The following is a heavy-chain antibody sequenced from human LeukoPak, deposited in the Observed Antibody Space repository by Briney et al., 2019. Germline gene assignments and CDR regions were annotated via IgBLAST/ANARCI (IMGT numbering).Heavy chain of an antibody. D-gene: IGHD7-27*01. V-gene: IGHV1-69*04. Sequence: SVKVSCKASGYTFTGFYMHWVRQAPGQGLEWMGRIIPILGIANYAQKFQGRVTITADKSTSTAYMELSSLRSEDTAVYYCARDHSGHLDYWGQGTLVTVSS. CDR2: IIPILGIA. CDR3: ARDHSGHLDY. CDR1: GYTFTGFY. J-gene: IGHJ4*02.